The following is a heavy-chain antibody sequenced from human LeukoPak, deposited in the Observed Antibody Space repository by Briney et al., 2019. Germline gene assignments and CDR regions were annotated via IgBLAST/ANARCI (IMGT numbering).Heavy chain of an antibody. D-gene: IGHD3-3*01. J-gene: IGHJ4*02. CDR1: GGSISTSNYY. Sequence: PSETLSLTCTVSGGSISTSNYYWSWIRQPPGTGLEWIGYISYSGSTNYNPSLKSRVTISVDTSKNQFSLKLSSVTAADTAVYYCARVSGRTVWGFWSGYYSVDYWGQGTLVTVSS. V-gene: IGHV4-61*01. CDR2: ISYSGST. CDR3: ARVSGRTVWGFWSGYYSVDY.